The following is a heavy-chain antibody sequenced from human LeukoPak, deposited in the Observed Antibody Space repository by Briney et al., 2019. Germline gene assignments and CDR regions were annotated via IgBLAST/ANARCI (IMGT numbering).Heavy chain of an antibody. Sequence: PGGSVRLSCAASGFTFSSYSMNWVRQAPGKGLEWVSSISSSSSYIYYADSVKGRFTISRDNAKNSLYLQMNSLRAEDTAVYYCARDYDFWSGYPGYYYYGMDVWGQGTTVTVSS. CDR2: ISSSSSYI. D-gene: IGHD3-3*01. CDR1: GFTFSSYS. J-gene: IGHJ6*02. CDR3: ARDYDFWSGYPGYYYYGMDV. V-gene: IGHV3-21*01.